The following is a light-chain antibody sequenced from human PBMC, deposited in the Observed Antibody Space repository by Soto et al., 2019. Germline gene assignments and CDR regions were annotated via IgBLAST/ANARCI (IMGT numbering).Light chain of an antibody. CDR3: QQYGSSPWT. CDR1: QSVSSSY. CDR2: GAS. V-gene: IGKV3-20*01. Sequence: EIVLTQSPGTLSLSPGERATLSCRASQSVSSSYLAWYQQKPGQAPRLLIYGASSRATGIPDMFSGSGSGTDFPLTISRLEPEDFAVYYFQQYGSSPWTFGQGTKVEIK. J-gene: IGKJ1*01.